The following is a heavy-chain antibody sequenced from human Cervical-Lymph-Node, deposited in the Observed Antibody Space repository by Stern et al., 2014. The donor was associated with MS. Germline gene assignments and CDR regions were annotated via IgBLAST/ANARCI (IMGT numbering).Heavy chain of an antibody. J-gene: IGHJ6*02. CDR3: ARRDIMDV. V-gene: IGHV1-3*01. CDR1: GYTFTTHG. Sequence: VQLVQSGAEVKKPAASVKVSCKASGYTFTTHGIHWVRQAPGQRLEWMAWINAGNGNNKNSQNFHGRITIIRETSASTAQKVQSSLSSEDTAVYFCARRDIMDVWGQGTTVTVSS. CDR2: INAGNGNN.